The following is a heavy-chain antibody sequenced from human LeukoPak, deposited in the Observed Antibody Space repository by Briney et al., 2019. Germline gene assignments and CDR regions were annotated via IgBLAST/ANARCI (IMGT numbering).Heavy chain of an antibody. D-gene: IGHD6-13*01. CDR3: ARAGTSSWYLDY. V-gene: IGHV4-59*01. CDR2: IYYSGST. CDR1: GGSISSYY. Sequence: SETLSLTCTVSGGSISSYYWSWIRQPPGKGLEWIGYIYYSGSTNYNPSLKSRVTISVDTSKNQFSLELTSVTAADTAVYYCARAGTSSWYLDYWGQGTLVTVSS. J-gene: IGHJ4*02.